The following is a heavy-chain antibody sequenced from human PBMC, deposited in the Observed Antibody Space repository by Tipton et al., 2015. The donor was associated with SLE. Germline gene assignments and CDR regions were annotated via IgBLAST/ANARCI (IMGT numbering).Heavy chain of an antibody. J-gene: IGHJ5*02. Sequence: TLSLTCTVSGGSISSGSYYWSWIRQPAGKGLEWIGRIYTSGGTNYNPPLKSRVTISVDTSKNQFALKLSSVTAADTAVYYCARDRVVVMGFDPWGQGTLVTVSS. D-gene: IGHD3-22*01. CDR2: IYTSGGT. CDR3: ARDRVVVMGFDP. CDR1: GGSISSGSYY. V-gene: IGHV4-61*02.